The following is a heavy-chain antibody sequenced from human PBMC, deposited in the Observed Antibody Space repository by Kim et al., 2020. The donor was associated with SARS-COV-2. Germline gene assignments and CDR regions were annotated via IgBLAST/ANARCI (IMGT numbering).Heavy chain of an antibody. J-gene: IGHJ5*02. Sequence: SETLSLTCSVSGGSLSSSISYWVWLRQPPGKGLEWIGSLSYSWRTYSNASLESLITISVDTSKNRFSLNLTSVTATNTAVYYCAAFYAYNYFEPWGQGTLVTVSS. D-gene: IGHD1-1*01. V-gene: IGHV4-39*02. CDR1: GGSLSSSISY. CDR2: LSYSWRT. CDR3: AAFYAYNYFEP.